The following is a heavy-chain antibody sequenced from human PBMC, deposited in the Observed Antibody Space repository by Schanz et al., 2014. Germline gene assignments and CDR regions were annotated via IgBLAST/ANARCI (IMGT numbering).Heavy chain of an antibody. V-gene: IGHV3-33*01. CDR3: ARANYRRKINFDY. CDR2: IWYDENNK. Sequence: QVQLVESGGGVVQLGRSLRLSCVASGFTFSSYGMHWVRQAPGKGLEWVAVIWYDENNKYYADSVKGRFTMSRDNSKNTLYLQMNSLRAEYTAVYYCARANYRRKINFDYWGRGTLVTVSS. CDR1: GFTFSSYG. D-gene: IGHD3-10*01. J-gene: IGHJ4*02.